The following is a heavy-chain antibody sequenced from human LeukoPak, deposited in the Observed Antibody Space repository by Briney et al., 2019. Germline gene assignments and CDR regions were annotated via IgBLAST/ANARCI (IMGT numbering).Heavy chain of an antibody. CDR2: INPNSGGT. J-gene: IGHJ4*02. V-gene: IGHV1-2*06. CDR1: GYTFTGYY. Sequence: ASVKVSCKASGYTFTGYYMHWVRQAPGQGLEWMGRINPNSGGTNYAQKFQGRVTMTRDTSISTAYMELNRLRSDDTAVYYCAREGDLGHQWLVRYFDYWGQGTLVTVSS. CDR3: AREGDLGHQWLVRYFDY. D-gene: IGHD6-19*01.